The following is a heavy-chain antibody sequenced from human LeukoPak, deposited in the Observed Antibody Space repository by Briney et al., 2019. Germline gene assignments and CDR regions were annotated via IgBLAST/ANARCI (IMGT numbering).Heavy chain of an antibody. Sequence: SETLSLTCAVSGYSISSGYYWGWIRQPPGKGLEWIGSIYHSGSTYYNPSLKRRVTISVDTSKNQFSLKLSSVTAADTAVYYCARVGQWLASDWFDPWGQGTLVTVSS. CDR3: ARVGQWLASDWFDP. CDR2: IYHSGST. V-gene: IGHV4-38-2*01. D-gene: IGHD6-19*01. J-gene: IGHJ5*02. CDR1: GYSISSGYY.